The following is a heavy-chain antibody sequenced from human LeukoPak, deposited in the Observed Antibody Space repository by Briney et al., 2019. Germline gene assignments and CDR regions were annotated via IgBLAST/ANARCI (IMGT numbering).Heavy chain of an antibody. D-gene: IGHD3-9*01. CDR1: GFTFSNYG. CDR3: AKGRYYNILTGYYVRRGLDY. V-gene: IGHV3-30*02. CDR2: IRYDGSNK. Sequence: GGSLRLSCAASGFTFSNYGMHWVRQAPGKGLEWVAFIRYDGSNKYYADSVKGRFTISRDSSKNTLFLQMNGLRAEDTAVYYCAKGRYYNILTGYYVRRGLDYWGQGTLVTVSS. J-gene: IGHJ4*02.